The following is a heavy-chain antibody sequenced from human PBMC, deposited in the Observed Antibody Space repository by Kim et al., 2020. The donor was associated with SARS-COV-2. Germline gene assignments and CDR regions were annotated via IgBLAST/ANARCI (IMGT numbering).Heavy chain of an antibody. J-gene: IGHJ4*02. D-gene: IGHD5-12*01. CDR2: IIPIFGTA. CDR1: GGTFSSYA. V-gene: IGHV1-69*13. CDR3: ARDGYNVGPFDY. Sequence: SVKVSCKASGGTFSSYAISWVRQAPGQGLEWMGGIIPIFGTANYAQKFQGRVTITADESTSTAYMEMSSLRSEDTAVYYCARDGYNVGPFDYWGQGTLVTVSS.